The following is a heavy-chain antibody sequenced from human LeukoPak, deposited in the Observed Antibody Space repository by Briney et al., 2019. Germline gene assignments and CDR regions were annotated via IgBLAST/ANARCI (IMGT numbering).Heavy chain of an antibody. D-gene: IGHD2-15*01. V-gene: IGHV3-48*01. J-gene: IGHJ4*02. CDR2: ISSSTSTI. CDR1: GFTLSSYG. CDR3: AREVVALDY. Sequence: PGRSLRLSCAASGFTLSSYGMNWVRQAPGKGLEWVSYISSSTSTITYADSVRGRFTISRDNAENSLYLQMNSLRAEDTAVYYCAREVVALDYWGQGTLVSVSS.